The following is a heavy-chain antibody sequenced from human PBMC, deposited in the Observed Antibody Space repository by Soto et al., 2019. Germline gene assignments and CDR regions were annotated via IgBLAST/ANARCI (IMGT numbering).Heavy chain of an antibody. D-gene: IGHD6-13*01. CDR2: IYYSGST. Sequence: SETLSLTCTVSGGSISSSSYYWGWIRQPPGKGLERIGSIYYSGSTYYNPSLKSRVTISVDTSKNQFSLKLSSVTAADTAVYYCARRARELAAGIPAYYYYYMDVWGKGTTVTVSS. CDR1: GGSISSSSYY. V-gene: IGHV4-39*01. CDR3: ARRARELAAGIPAYYYYYMDV. J-gene: IGHJ6*03.